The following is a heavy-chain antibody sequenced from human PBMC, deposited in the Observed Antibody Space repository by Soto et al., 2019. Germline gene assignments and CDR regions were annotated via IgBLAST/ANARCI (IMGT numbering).Heavy chain of an antibody. J-gene: IGHJ4*02. D-gene: IGHD6-19*01. CDR3: AKGPHTNVGWTYYFES. CDR1: GGTFSSYA. Sequence: GGSVKVSFKASGGTFSSYAISLVRQTPGKGLEWISYSSPRGDTIYYADSVDGRFTISRDNARNSLSLHMSSLRDEDSALYYCAKGPHTNVGWTYYFESWGQGVTVTVSS. V-gene: IGHV3-48*02. CDR2: SSPRGDTI.